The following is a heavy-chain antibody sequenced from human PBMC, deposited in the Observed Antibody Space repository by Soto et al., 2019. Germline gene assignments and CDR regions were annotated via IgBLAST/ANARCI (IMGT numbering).Heavy chain of an antibody. V-gene: IGHV3-74*03. D-gene: IGHD1-26*01. Sequence: EVQLVESGGGLVQPGGSLRLSCAASGFTFSHYWMHWCRQAPGKGLVWVSHINRDGSSTMYADAVKGRFTISKDNAKNTLYLQMDSLRAEDTAVYYCARGVGAVIWGQGTMVTVSS. CDR1: GFTFSHYW. CDR3: ARGVGAVI. CDR2: INRDGSST. J-gene: IGHJ3*02.